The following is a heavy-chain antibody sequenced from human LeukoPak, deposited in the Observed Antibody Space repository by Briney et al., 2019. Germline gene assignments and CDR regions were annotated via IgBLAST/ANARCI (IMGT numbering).Heavy chain of an antibody. D-gene: IGHD2/OR15-2a*01. CDR2: IYHSGST. J-gene: IGHJ4*02. Sequence: SETLSLTCAVYGGSFSGYYWSWIRQPPGKGLEWIGEIYHSGSTNYNPSLKSRVTISVDKSKNQFSLKLSSVAAADTAVYYCASSTRTRAHTPMDSWGQGTLVTVSS. CDR3: ASSTRTRAHTPMDS. CDR1: GGSFSGYY. V-gene: IGHV4-34*01.